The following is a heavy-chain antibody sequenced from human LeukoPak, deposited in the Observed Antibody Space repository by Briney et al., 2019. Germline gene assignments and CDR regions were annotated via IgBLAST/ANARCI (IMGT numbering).Heavy chain of an antibody. D-gene: IGHD5-18*01. V-gene: IGHV3-30*02. J-gene: IGHJ4*02. CDR1: GFTFSSYG. CDR2: IQYDGSDK. Sequence: GGSLRLSCAASGFTFSSYGIHWVRQAPGKGLEWVTFIQYDGSDKYADSVKGRFTISRDNSKNVLYLQMNSLRAEDTALYYCAKSSSRLDTSSFEYWGQGTQVTVSS. CDR3: AKSSSRLDTSSFEY.